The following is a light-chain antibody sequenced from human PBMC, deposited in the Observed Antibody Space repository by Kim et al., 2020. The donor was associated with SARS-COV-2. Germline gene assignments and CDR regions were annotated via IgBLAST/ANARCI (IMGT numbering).Light chain of an antibody. J-gene: IGKJ4*01. CDR1: QSVSSN. CDR3: QQYNNWPLA. Sequence: EIVMPQSPATLSVSPGERATLSCRASQSVSSNLAWYQQKPGQAPRLLIYGASTRATGIPARFSGSGSGTEFTLTISSLQSEDFAVYYCQQYNNWPLAFGRGTKVDIK. V-gene: IGKV3-15*01. CDR2: GAS.